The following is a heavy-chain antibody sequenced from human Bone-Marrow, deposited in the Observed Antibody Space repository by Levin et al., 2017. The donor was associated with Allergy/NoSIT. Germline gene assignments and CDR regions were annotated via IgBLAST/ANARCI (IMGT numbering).Heavy chain of an antibody. J-gene: IGHJ5*02. CDR3: ARSVGIFGVVTENWFDP. CDR1: GGSFSGYY. CDR2: INHSGST. D-gene: IGHD3-3*01. V-gene: IGHV4-34*01. Sequence: PSETLSLTCAVYGGSFSGYYWSWIRQPPGKGLEWIGEINHSGSTNYNPSLKSRVTISVDTSKNQFSLKLSSVTAADTAVYYCARSVGIFGVVTENWFDPWGQGTLVTVSS.